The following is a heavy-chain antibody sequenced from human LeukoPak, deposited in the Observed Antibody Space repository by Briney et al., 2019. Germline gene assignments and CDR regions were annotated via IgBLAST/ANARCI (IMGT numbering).Heavy chain of an antibody. CDR3: AKEKGIAAADNWFDP. V-gene: IGHV3-23*01. D-gene: IGHD6-13*01. CDR1: SFTFSNAW. CDR2: ISGSGGST. Sequence: GGSLRLSCAASSFTFSNAWMNWVRQAPGKGLEWVSAISGSGGSTYYADSVKGRFTISRDNSKNTLYLQMNSLRAEDTAVYYCAKEKGIAAADNWFDPWGQGTLVTVSS. J-gene: IGHJ5*02.